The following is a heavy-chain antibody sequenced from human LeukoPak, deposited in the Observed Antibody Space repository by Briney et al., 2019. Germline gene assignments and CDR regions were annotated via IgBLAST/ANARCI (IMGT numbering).Heavy chain of an antibody. CDR1: GFTFGDYA. D-gene: IGHD3-10*02. J-gene: IGHJ4*02. Sequence: PGRSLRLSCTASGFTFGDYAMSWFRQAPGKGLEWVGFIRSKAYGGTTEYAASVKGRFTISRDDSKSIAYLQMNSLKTEDTAVYYCIVRGVSFVFDYWGQGTLVTVSS. V-gene: IGHV3-49*03. CDR3: IVRGVSFVFDY. CDR2: IRSKAYGGTT.